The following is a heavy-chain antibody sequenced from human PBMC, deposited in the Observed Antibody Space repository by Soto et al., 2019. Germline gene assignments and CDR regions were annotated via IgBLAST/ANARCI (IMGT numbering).Heavy chain of an antibody. CDR2: MNPNSGNT. D-gene: IGHD1-7*01. CDR1: GYTFTSYD. CDR3: ARGRDNWNYFLVGYYYMDV. V-gene: IGHV1-8*01. Sequence: ASVKVSCKASGYTFTSYDINWVRQATGQGLEWMGWMNPNSGNTGYAQKFQGRVTMTRNTSISTAYMELSSLRSEDTAVYYCARGRDNWNYFLVGYYYMDVWGKGTTVTVSS. J-gene: IGHJ6*03.